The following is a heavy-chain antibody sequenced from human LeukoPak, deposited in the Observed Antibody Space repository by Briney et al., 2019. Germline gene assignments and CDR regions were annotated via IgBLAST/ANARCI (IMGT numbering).Heavy chain of an antibody. CDR2: IIPILGIA. CDR3: AILVVVTARLDC. D-gene: IGHD2-21*02. J-gene: IGHJ4*02. Sequence: GSSVKVSCKASGGTFSSYAISWVRQAPGQGLEWMGRIIPILGIANYAQKFQGRVTITADKSTSTAYMELSSLRSEDTAVYYCAILVVVTARLDCWGQGTLVTVSS. CDR1: GGTFSSYA. V-gene: IGHV1-69*04.